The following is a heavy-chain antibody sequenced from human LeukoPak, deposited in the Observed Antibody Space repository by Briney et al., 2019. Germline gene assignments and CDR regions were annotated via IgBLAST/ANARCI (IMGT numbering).Heavy chain of an antibody. J-gene: IGHJ6*02. CDR3: ARVTIFLEYGMDV. D-gene: IGHD3-3*02. CDR2: INPSGGST. CDR1: GYTFTSYY. Sequence: ASVKVSCKASGYTFTSYYMHWVRQAPGQGLEWMGIINPSGGSTSYAQKFQGRVTMTRDTSTSTVYMELSGLRSEDTAVYYCARVTIFLEYGMDVWGQGTTVTVSS. V-gene: IGHV1-46*01.